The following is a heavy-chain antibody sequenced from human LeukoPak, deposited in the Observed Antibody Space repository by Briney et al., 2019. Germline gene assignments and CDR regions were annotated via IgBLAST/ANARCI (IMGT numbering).Heavy chain of an antibody. D-gene: IGHD6-19*01. Sequence: SETLSLTCTVSGGSISSGSYYWSWIRQPPGKGLEWIGYIYYSGSTNYNPSLKSLVTISVDTSKNQFSLKLSSVTAADTAVYYCARRIAVASNWFDPWGQGTLVTVSS. CDR1: GGSISSGSYY. CDR3: ARRIAVASNWFDP. V-gene: IGHV4-61*01. CDR2: IYYSGST. J-gene: IGHJ5*02.